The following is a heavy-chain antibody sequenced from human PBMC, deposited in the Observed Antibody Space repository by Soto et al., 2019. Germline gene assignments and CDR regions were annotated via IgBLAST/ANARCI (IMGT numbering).Heavy chain of an antibody. CDR2: ISSSSSYI. J-gene: IGHJ6*02. Sequence: GGSLRLSCAASGFTFSSYSVNWVRQAPGKGLEWVSFISSSSSYIYYGDSVKGRLTVSSDNAKNSLYLEMNSLRAEDTAAYFCARVLMEAVQPAKSLSFDSISGTDVLCQGTTVTVSS. V-gene: IGHV3-21*01. D-gene: IGHD2-8*01. CDR1: GFTFSSYS. CDR3: ARVLMEAVQPAKSLSFDSISGTDV.